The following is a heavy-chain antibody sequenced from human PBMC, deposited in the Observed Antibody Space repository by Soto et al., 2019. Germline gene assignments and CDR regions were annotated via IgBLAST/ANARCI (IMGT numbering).Heavy chain of an antibody. CDR1: GFTFSSYS. J-gene: IGHJ6*03. CDR3: ARGDSNGLDYYYYMDV. CDR2: ISSSSSYI. V-gene: IGHV3-21*01. D-gene: IGHD4-4*01. Sequence: EVQLVESGGGLVKPGGSLRLSCAASGFTFSSYSMNWVRQAQGKGLEWVSSISSSSSYIYYADSVKGRFTISRENAKNSLYLQMNSLRAEDTAVYYCARGDSNGLDYYYYMDVWGKGTTVTVSS.